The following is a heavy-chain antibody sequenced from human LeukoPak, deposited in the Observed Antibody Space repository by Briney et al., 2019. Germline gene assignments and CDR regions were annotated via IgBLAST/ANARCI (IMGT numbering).Heavy chain of an antibody. CDR1: GFSFSRYW. V-gene: IGHV3-74*01. CDR3: ARDPSAFAGYFDY. CDR2: IEGDGSST. J-gene: IGHJ4*02. D-gene: IGHD3-10*01. Sequence: GGSLRLSCAASGFSFSRYWMRWVRQAPGKGLVWVSRIEGDGSSTTYADNVKGRFTISRDNAKNTLYLQMNSLRAEDTAVYFCARDPSAFAGYFDYWGQGTLVTVSS.